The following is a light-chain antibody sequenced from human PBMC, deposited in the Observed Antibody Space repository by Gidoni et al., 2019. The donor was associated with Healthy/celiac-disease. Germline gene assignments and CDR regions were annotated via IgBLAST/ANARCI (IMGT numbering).Light chain of an antibody. Sequence: EIQMTQSPSSLSASVGDRGTNTCQASQDISNYLNWYQQKPGKAPKLLIYDASNLETRVPSRFSVSGSGTDFTSLIGSLLPEVIVSYYCPQYDNLPLFTFGPGTKVDIK. J-gene: IGKJ3*01. CDR3: PQYDNLPLFT. CDR2: DAS. V-gene: IGKV1-33*01. CDR1: QDISNY.